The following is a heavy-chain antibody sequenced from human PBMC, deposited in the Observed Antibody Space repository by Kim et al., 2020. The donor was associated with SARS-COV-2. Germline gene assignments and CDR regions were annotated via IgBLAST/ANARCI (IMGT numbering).Heavy chain of an antibody. D-gene: IGHD6-6*01. CDR2: IYYTGST. CDR3: ARDRYSSSSLDF. J-gene: IGHJ4*02. Sequence: SETLSLTCTVSGGSVSSGSYYWSWIRQPPGKGLEWIAYIYYTGSTNYNPSVKSRVTISLDTSKYQFSLKLNSVTAADTAVYYCARDRYSSSSLDFWGQGTLVTVSS. CDR1: GGSVSSGSYY. V-gene: IGHV4-61*01.